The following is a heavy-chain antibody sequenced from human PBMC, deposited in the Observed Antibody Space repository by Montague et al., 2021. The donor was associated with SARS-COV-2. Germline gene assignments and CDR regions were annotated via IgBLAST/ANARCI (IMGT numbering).Heavy chain of an antibody. J-gene: IGHJ6*02. CDR2: ISYDGSTK. CDR1: RFTFNTYT. D-gene: IGHD3-22*01. V-gene: IGHV3-30*04. Sequence: SLRLSCAASRFTFNTYTMHWVRQAPGKGLQWVAVISYDGSTKYYIDSVKGRFTISRDNSRNTLSLQMNSLRSEDSAVYYCARDGSGYASNYFYVMDVWGQGTMVTVSS. CDR3: ARDGSGYASNYFYVMDV.